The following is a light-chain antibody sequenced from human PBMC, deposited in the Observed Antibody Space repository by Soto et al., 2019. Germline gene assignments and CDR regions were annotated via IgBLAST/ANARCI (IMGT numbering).Light chain of an antibody. J-gene: IGKJ1*01. CDR2: GAS. Sequence: EIVLTQSPGTLSLSPGERATLSCRASQSVSSSYLAWYQQKPGQAPRLLIYGASSRATGIPDRFSGSGSGTDFTLTISSLEPEDFAGYSCQQYGSSRTFGQGTKVEIK. V-gene: IGKV3-20*01. CDR1: QSVSSSY. CDR3: QQYGSSRT.